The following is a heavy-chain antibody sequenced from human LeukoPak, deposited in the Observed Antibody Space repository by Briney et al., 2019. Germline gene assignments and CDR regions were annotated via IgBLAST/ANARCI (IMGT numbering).Heavy chain of an antibody. J-gene: IGHJ4*02. V-gene: IGHV3-53*01. Sequence: GGSLRLSCAASGFTVSSNYMSWVRQAPGKGLEWVSVIYSGGSTYYADSVKGRFTISRDNSKNTLCLQMNSLRAEDTAVYYCARALKTYYDYVWGSYRYLDYWGQGTLVTVSS. CDR2: IYSGGST. CDR1: GFTVSSNY. D-gene: IGHD3-16*02. CDR3: ARALKTYYDYVWGSYRYLDY.